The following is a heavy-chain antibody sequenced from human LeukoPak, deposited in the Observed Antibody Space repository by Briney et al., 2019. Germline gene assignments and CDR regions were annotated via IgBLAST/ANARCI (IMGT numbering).Heavy chain of an antibody. D-gene: IGHD5-24*01. Sequence: SETLSLTCTVSGGSISSYYWSWIRQPPGKGLEWIGYIYYSGSTNYNPSLKSRVTISVETSKDQFSLKLSSVTAADTAVYYCARLTTTRRDGYNFDYWGQGTLVTVSS. V-gene: IGHV4-59*01. CDR2: IYYSGST. CDR3: ARLTTTRRDGYNFDY. J-gene: IGHJ4*02. CDR1: GGSISSYY.